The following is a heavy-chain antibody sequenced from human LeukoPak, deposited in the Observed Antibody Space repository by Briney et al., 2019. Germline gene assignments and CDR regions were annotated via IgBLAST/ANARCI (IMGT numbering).Heavy chain of an antibody. D-gene: IGHD3-22*01. J-gene: IGHJ1*01. V-gene: IGHV3-15*01. CDR1: GFTFSNAW. Sequence: PGGSLRLSCAASGFTFSNAWMSWVRQAPGKGLEWVGRIKSKTDGGTTDYAAPVKGRFTISRDDSKNTLYLQMNSLKTEDTAVYYCTTDLMTEGYYDSSGPRGFQHWGQGTLVTVSS. CDR3: TTDLMTEGYYDSSGPRGFQH. CDR2: IKSKTDGGTT.